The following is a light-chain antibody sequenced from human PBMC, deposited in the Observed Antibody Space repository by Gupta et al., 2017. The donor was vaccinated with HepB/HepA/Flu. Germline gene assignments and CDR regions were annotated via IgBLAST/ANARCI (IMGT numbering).Light chain of an antibody. CDR2: AAS. Sequence: QMTPSPSALCASVGDRVTITCRASQGISNYLAWYQQKPGKVPKLLIYAASTLQSGVPSRFSGSGSGTDFTLTISRLQPEDVATYYCQKYNSAPTFGHGTKVEIK. CDR1: QGISNY. J-gene: IGKJ1*01. CDR3: QKYNSAPT. V-gene: IGKV1-27*01.